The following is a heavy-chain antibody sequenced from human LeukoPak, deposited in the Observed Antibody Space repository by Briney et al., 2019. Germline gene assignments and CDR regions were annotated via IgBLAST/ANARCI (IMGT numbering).Heavy chain of an antibody. CDR2: IYYSGST. CDR1: GGSISSYY. V-gene: IGHV4-59*08. Sequence: SETLSLTCTVSGGSISSYYWSWIRQPPGEGLEWIGYIYYSGSTNYNPSLKSRVTISVDTSKNQFSLKLSSVTAADTAVYYCARHVARIAAAGTVWWFDPWGQGTLVTVSS. D-gene: IGHD6-13*01. J-gene: IGHJ5*02. CDR3: ARHVARIAAAGTVWWFDP.